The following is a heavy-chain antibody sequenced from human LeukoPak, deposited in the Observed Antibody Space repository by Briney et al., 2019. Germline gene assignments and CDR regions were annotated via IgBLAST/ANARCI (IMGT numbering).Heavy chain of an antibody. CDR2: IWYDGSNK. V-gene: IGHV3-33*01. CDR3: AREPQWLVPEFDY. Sequence: GGSLRLSCAASGFTFSSYGMHWVRQAPGKGLEWVAVIWYDGSNKYYADSVKGRFTISRDNAKNSLYLQMNSLRAEDTAVYYCAREPQWLVPEFDYWGQGTLVTVSS. CDR1: GFTFSSYG. D-gene: IGHD6-19*01. J-gene: IGHJ4*02.